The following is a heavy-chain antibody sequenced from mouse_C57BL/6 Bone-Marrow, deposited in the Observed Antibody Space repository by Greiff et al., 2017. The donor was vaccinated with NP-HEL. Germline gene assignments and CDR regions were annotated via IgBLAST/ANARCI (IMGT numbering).Heavy chain of an antibody. V-gene: IGHV1-42*01. Sequence: VQLKESGPELVKPGASVKISCKASGYSFTGYYMNWVKQSPEKSLEWIGEINPSTGGTTYNQKFKAKATLTVDKSSSTAYMQLKSLTSEDSAVYYCARSLFITTVVAPMDYWGQGTSVTVSS. CDR2: INPSTGGT. J-gene: IGHJ4*01. D-gene: IGHD1-1*01. CDR3: ARSLFITTVVAPMDY. CDR1: GYSFTGYY.